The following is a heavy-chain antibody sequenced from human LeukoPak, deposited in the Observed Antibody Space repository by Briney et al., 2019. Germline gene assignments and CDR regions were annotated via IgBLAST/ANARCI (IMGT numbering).Heavy chain of an antibody. CDR1: GFTVSSNY. CDR3: ARGTYSYGSGDFDY. V-gene: IGHV3-66*01. D-gene: IGHD3-10*01. J-gene: IGHJ4*02. Sequence: GGSLRLSCAASGFTVSSNYMSWVRQAPGKGLEWVSVLYSGGSTYYADSVKGRFTISRDNSKNTLYLQMNSLRAEDTAVYYCARGTYSYGSGDFDYWGQGTLVTVSS. CDR2: LYSGGST.